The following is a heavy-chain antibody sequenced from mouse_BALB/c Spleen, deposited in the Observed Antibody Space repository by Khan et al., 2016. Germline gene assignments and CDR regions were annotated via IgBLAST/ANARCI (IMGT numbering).Heavy chain of an antibody. J-gene: IGHJ3*01. CDR2: ISYDGSN. CDR1: GYSITSGYY. CDR3: ARDSSGSWFAY. Sequence: EVQLQESGPGLVKPSQSLSLTCSVTGYSITSGYYWNWIRQFPGNKLEWMGYISYDGSNNYNPSLKNRISITRDTSKNQFFLKLNSVTTEDTATYYCARDSSGSWFAYWGQGTLVTVSA. V-gene: IGHV3-6*02. D-gene: IGHD3-1*01.